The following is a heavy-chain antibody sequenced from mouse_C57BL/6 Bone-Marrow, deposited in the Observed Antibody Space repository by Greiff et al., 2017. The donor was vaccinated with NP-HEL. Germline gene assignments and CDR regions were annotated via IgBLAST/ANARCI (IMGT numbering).Heavy chain of an antibody. CDR1: GYTFTSYW. CDR2: IYPGSGST. Sequence: VQLQQPGAELVKPGASVKMSCKASGYTFTSYWITWVKQRPGQGLEWIGDIYPGSGSTNYNEKFKSKATLTVDTSSSTAYMQLSSLTSEDSAVYYCARERWTITPYYAMDYWGQGTSVTVSS. D-gene: IGHD1-2*01. J-gene: IGHJ4*01. V-gene: IGHV1-55*01. CDR3: ARERWTITPYYAMDY.